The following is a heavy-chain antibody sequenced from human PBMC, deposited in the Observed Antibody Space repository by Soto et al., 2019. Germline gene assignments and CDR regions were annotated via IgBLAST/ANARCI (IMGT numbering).Heavy chain of an antibody. D-gene: IGHD3-3*01. CDR3: AKDRVHYDFCFFDP. V-gene: IGHV3-33*06. J-gene: IGHJ5*02. Sequence: GGSLRLSCAASGFNFNNYGMHWVRQAPGKGLEWVAVIWNDGNGYYYANSVKGRFTISRDNSKNTLYLQMNSLRAEDTAVYYCAKDRVHYDFCFFDPWGQGTLVT. CDR1: GFNFNNYG. CDR2: IWNDGNGY.